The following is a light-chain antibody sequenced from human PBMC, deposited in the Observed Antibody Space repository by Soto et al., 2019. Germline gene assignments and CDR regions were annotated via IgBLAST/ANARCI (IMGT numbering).Light chain of an antibody. J-gene: IGLJ1*01. CDR3: CSYSSSSALPYV. CDR2: DVT. V-gene: IGLV2-14*01. CDR1: SNDVGDYNY. Sequence: QSALTQPASVSGSPGQSIAISCTGTSNDVGDYNYVSWYQQYPGKAPKLIIHDVTTRPSGVSGRFAGSKSGNTASLTISGLQSEDDSDYYCCSYSSSSALPYVCGTGTKVTVL.